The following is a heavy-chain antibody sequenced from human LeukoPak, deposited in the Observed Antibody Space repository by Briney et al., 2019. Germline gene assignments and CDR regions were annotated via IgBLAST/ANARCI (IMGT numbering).Heavy chain of an antibody. V-gene: IGHV3-23*01. CDR1: GFTFSSYA. CDR3: AKDDAWLRFGE. CDR2: ISGSAGST. J-gene: IGHJ4*02. Sequence: GGSLRLSCAASGFTFSSYAMSWVRQAPGKGLEWVSTISGSAGSTYYADSVKGRFTFSRDNSKNTLYLEVISLTADDTAVYYCAKDDAWLRFGEWSQGTLVTVSS. D-gene: IGHD3-10*01.